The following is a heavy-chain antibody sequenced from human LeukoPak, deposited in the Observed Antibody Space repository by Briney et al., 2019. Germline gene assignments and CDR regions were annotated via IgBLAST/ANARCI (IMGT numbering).Heavy chain of an antibody. D-gene: IGHD1-7*01. CDR3: ARGGRPHWNSRRMGY. Sequence: EASVTVSFTASGYTFTSYDINWVRQATGQGLEWMGWMNPNSGNTGYAQKFQGRVTMTRNTSISTAYMELSSLRSEDTAVYYCARGGRPHWNSRRMGYWGQGTLVTVSS. CDR1: GYTFTSYD. V-gene: IGHV1-8*01. CDR2: MNPNSGNT. J-gene: IGHJ4*02.